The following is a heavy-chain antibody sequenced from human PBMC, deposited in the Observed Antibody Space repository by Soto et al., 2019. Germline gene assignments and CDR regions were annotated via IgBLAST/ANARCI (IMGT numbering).Heavy chain of an antibody. CDR2: IANSGDT. V-gene: IGHV4-30-4*01. CDR1: GATVCSADSY. J-gene: IGHJ5*02. CDR3: ARDFERSAIAP. D-gene: IGHD3-9*01. Sequence: PTQTLSITCTVPGATVCSADSYSCCIRRPPGKGLELIVYIANSGDTYYNPSLRWRATISADASENKFCLTLRSVTAADTAVYFCARDFERSAIAPWGQGTSLTVSS.